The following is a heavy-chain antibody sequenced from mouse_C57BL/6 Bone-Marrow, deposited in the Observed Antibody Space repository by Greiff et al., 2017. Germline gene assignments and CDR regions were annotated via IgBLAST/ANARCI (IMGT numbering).Heavy chain of an antibody. Sequence: VQLKQSGAELVRPGASVKLSCTASGFNIKDDYMHWVKQRPEQGLEWIGWIDPENGDTEYASKFQGKATITADTSSNTAYLQLSSLTSEDTAVYYCTTFGNYHYAMDYWGQGTSVTVSS. J-gene: IGHJ4*01. D-gene: IGHD2-1*01. CDR3: TTFGNYHYAMDY. CDR1: GFNIKDDY. V-gene: IGHV14-4*01. CDR2: IDPENGDT.